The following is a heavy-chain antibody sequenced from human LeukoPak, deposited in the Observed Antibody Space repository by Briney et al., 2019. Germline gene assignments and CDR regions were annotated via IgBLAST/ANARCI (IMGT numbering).Heavy chain of an antibody. CDR1: GGSISSYY. J-gene: IGHJ6*02. Sequence: SETLSLTCTVSGGSISSYYWSRIRQPPGKGLEWIGYIYYSGSTNYNPSLKSRVTISVDTSKNQFSLKLSSVTAADTAVYYCARDCSSTSCPYYYGMDVWGQGTTVTVSS. CDR2: IYYSGST. CDR3: ARDCSSTSCPYYYGMDV. D-gene: IGHD2-2*01. V-gene: IGHV4-59*01.